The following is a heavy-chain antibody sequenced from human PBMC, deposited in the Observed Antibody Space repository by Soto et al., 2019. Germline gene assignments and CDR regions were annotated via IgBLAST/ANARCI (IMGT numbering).Heavy chain of an antibody. D-gene: IGHD3-10*01. CDR2: IYYSGST. CDR3: ARRKKLYYYGSGSSVGWFDP. CDR1: GGSISSSSYY. Sequence: QLQLQESGPGLVKPSETLSLTCTVSGGSISSSSYYWGWIRQPPGKGLGWIGSIYYSGSTYYNPSLKSRVTISVDTSKNQFSLKLSSVTAADTAVYYCARRKKLYYYGSGSSVGWFDPWGQGTLVTVSS. V-gene: IGHV4-39*01. J-gene: IGHJ5*02.